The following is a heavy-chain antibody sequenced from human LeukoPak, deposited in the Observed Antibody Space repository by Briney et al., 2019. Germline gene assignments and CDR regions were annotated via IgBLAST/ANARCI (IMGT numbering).Heavy chain of an antibody. D-gene: IGHD5-12*01. V-gene: IGHV3-9*01. CDR2: ISWNSGSI. CDR3: AKDRRLRLRGDIFDY. Sequence: GRSLRLSCAASGFTFDDYAMHWVRHAPGKGLEWVSGISWNSGSIVYADSVKGRFTISRDNAKNSLYLQMNSLRAEDTALYYCAKDRRLRLRGDIFDYWGQGTLVTVSS. CDR1: GFTFDDYA. J-gene: IGHJ4*02.